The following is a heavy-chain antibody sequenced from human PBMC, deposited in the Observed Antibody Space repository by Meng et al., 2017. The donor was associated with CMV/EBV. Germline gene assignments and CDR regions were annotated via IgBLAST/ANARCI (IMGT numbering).Heavy chain of an antibody. J-gene: IGHJ4*02. CDR2: IYYSGST. D-gene: IGHD2-21*02. Sequence: QVQLPKWGAGLLKPSETVSPTCTVSGGSISSGYYYWSWIRQPPGKGLEWIGYIYYSGSTYYNPSLKSRVTISVDTSKNQFSLKLSSVTAADTAVYYCAREGDNPFDYWGQGTLVTVSS. V-gene: IGHV4-30-4*08. CDR1: GGSISSGYYY. CDR3: AREGDNPFDY.